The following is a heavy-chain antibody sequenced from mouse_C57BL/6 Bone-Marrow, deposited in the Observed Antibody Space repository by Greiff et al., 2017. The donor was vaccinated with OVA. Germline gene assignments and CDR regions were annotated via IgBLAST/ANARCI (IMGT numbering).Heavy chain of an antibody. CDR3: AREFAY. V-gene: IGHV3-1*01. CDR1: GYSITSGYD. CDR2: ISYSGST. J-gene: IGHJ3*01. Sequence: EVQVVESGPGMVKPSQSLSLTCTVTGYSITSGYDWHWIRHFPGNKLEWMGYISYSGSTNYNPSLKSRISITHDTSKNHFFLQLTSLTPEDTATYYCAREFAYWGHGPLGTVSA.